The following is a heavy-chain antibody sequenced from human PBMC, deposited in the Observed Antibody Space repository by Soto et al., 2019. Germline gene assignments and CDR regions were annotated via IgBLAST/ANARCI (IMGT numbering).Heavy chain of an antibody. CDR1: GYTFTSYA. V-gene: IGHV1-3*01. J-gene: IGHJ4*02. Sequence: ASVKVSCKASGYTFTSYAMYWVRQAPGQGLEWMGWINAGNGNTKYSQKFQGRVTITRDTSASTAYMELSSLRSEDTAVYYCARELGYCSGGSCYAGFDYWGQGTLVTVSS. CDR3: ARELGYCSGGSCYAGFDY. CDR2: INAGNGNT. D-gene: IGHD2-15*01.